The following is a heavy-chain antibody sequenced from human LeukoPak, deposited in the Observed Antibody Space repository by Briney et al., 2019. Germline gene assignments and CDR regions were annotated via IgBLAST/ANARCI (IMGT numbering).Heavy chain of an antibody. V-gene: IGHV3-30*02. CDR3: ATDPYGGTYPNYFDY. CDR2: LRYDGSIA. D-gene: IGHD4/OR15-4a*01. J-gene: IGHJ4*02. Sequence: GGALSLSCAASGFTLSSYGMNWVRQAPGKGVDGVGFLRYDGSIAFYEDSVKGGFTISRESSKNTLYLQMNSLPPADTAIYYCATDPYGGTYPNYFDYWGQGTLVTVSS. CDR1: GFTLSSYG.